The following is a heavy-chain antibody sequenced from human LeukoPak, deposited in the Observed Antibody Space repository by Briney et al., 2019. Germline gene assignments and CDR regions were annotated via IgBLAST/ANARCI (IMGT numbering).Heavy chain of an antibody. J-gene: IGHJ4*02. Sequence: GGSLRLSCAASGFTFSSYWMNWVRQAPGKGLEWVSTFKTKYNQVYYAESVRGRFTISTDSSKNTVYLQMNSLRAEDTALYYCARSVPDYTRFDYWGQGALVTVSS. V-gene: IGHV3-23*05. D-gene: IGHD4-11*01. CDR1: GFTFSSYW. CDR2: FKTKYNQV. CDR3: ARSVPDYTRFDY.